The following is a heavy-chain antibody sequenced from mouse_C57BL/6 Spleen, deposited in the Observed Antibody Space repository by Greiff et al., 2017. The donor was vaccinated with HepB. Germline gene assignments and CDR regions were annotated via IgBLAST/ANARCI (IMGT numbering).Heavy chain of an antibody. D-gene: IGHD2-1*01. J-gene: IGHJ4*01. V-gene: IGHV5-17*01. CDR3: ARLGIYYGNYDAMDY. CDR1: GFTFSDYG. CDR2: ISSGSSTI. Sequence: EVKVVESGGGLVKPGGSLKLSCAASGFTFSDYGMHWVRQAPEKGLEWVAYISSGSSTIYYADTVKGRFTISRDNAKNTLFLQMTSLRSEDTAMYYCARLGIYYGNYDAMDYWGQGTSVTVSS.